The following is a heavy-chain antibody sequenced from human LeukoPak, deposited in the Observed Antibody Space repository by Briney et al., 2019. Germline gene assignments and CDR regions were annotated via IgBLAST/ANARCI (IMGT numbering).Heavy chain of an antibody. CDR1: GFTFSSYW. J-gene: IGHJ6*03. Sequence: PGGSLRLSCAASGFTFSSYWMSWVRQAPGKGLEWLANVKQDGSEKYYVDSVKGRFTISRDNAKNSLYLQMNSLRAEDTAVYYCARDEIVATTKANYYYYMDVWGKGTTVTISS. CDR2: VKQDGSEK. V-gene: IGHV3-7*01. D-gene: IGHD5-12*01. CDR3: ARDEIVATTKANYYYYMDV.